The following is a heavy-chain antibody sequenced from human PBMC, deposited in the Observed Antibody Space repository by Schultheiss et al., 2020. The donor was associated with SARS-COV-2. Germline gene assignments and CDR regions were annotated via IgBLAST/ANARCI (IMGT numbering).Heavy chain of an antibody. CDR2: IYSGGST. J-gene: IGHJ3*02. CDR3: ARDWSESSSSGGDNAFDI. Sequence: GGSLRLSCAASGFTVSSNYMSWVRQAPGKGLEWVSVIYSGGSTYYADSVKGRFTISRDNSKNTLYLQMNSLRAEDTAVYYCARDWSESSSSGGDNAFDIWGQGTMVTVSS. V-gene: IGHV3-53*01. D-gene: IGHD3-22*01. CDR1: GFTVSSNY.